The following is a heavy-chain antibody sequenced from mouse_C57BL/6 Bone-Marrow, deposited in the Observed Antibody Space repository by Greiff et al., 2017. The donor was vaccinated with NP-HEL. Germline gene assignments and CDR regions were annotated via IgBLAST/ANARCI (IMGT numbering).Heavy chain of an antibody. CDR2: ISDGGSYT. Sequence: EVNVVESGGGLVKPGGSLKLSCAASGFTFSSYAMSWVRQTPEKRLEWVATISDGGSYTYYPDNVKGRFTISRDNAKNNLYQQMSHLKSEDTAMYYCARVYGSSYVESAMDYWGQGTSVTGSA. J-gene: IGHJ4*01. V-gene: IGHV5-4*03. D-gene: IGHD1-1*01. CDR3: ARVYGSSYVESAMDY. CDR1: GFTFSSYA.